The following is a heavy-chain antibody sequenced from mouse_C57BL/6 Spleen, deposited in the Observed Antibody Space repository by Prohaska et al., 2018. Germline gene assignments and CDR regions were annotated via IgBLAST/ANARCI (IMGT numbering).Heavy chain of an antibody. CDR3: ASWGYPWFAY. Sequence: TGQGLEWIGEIYLRSGNTYYNEKFKGKATLTADKSSSTAYMELRSLTSEDSAVYFCASWGYPWFAYWGQGTLVTVSA. J-gene: IGHJ3*01. V-gene: IGHV1-81*01. D-gene: IGHD2-2*01. CDR2: IYLRSGNT.